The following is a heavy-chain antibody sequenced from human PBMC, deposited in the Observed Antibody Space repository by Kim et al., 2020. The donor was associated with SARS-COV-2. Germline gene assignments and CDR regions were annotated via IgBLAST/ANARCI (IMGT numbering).Heavy chain of an antibody. CDR2: ISSRSDTI. J-gene: IGHJ2*01. CDR1: GFCFSRFS. CDR3: ARPPYVESTGAFFWYFDL. V-gene: IGHV3-48*02. Sequence: GGSLRLSCAASGFCFSRFSMDWARQAPGKGPGWISYISSRSDTIYYVDSVEVRLTISQDNANNLLYLQIDGLRDGDTAVYCCARPPYVESTGAFFWYFDLWGRGTLVTVSS. D-gene: IGHD1-1*01.